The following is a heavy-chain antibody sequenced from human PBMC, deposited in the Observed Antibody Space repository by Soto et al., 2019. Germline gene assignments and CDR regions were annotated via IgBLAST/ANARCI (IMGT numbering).Heavy chain of an antibody. CDR2: ISYDGSNK. Sequence: SLRLSCAASGFNFSIYGMHWVRQAPGKGLEWVAVISYDGSNKYYADSVKGRFTISRDNSKNTLYLQMNSLRAEDTAVYYCAKDLYTARIKPVFDYWGQGTQVTVSS. D-gene: IGHD5-18*01. J-gene: IGHJ4*02. CDR3: AKDLYTARIKPVFDY. CDR1: GFNFSIYG. V-gene: IGHV3-30*18.